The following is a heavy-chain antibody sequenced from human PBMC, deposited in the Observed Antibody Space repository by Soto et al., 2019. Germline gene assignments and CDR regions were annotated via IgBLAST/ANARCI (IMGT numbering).Heavy chain of an antibody. V-gene: IGHV1-3*04. CDR3: ARGDYGGYDDASDI. CDR1: RYTFTKFA. Sequence: ASVKVSCKASRYTFTKFAIHWVRQAPGQRLEWMGWINTGNGNTKYSQKFQGRVTITRDTSASTAYMELSSLISEDTAVYYCARGDYGGYDDASDIWGQGTMVTVSS. D-gene: IGHD4-17*01. J-gene: IGHJ3*02. CDR2: INTGNGNT.